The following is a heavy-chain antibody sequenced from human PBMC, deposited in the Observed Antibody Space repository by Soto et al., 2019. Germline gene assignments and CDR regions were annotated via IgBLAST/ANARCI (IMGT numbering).Heavy chain of an antibody. CDR3: AREGVAPYYYYGMDV. D-gene: IGHD5-12*01. V-gene: IGHV1-18*01. CDR2: ISSYNGET. CDR1: GYTFTRSG. Sequence: QVQLVQSGAEVKKPGASVKVSCKASGYTFTRSGISWVRQAPGQGPEWMGWISSYNGETNYAQTFQGRVTMTPDTSTSTAYMELRSLRSDDTAVYYCAREGVAPYYYYGMDVWGQGTPVTVSS. J-gene: IGHJ6*02.